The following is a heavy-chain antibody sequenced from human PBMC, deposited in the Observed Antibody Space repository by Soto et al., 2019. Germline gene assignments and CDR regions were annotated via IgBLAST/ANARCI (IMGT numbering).Heavy chain of an antibody. D-gene: IGHD2-2*01. CDR1: GYTFTGYA. Sequence: QVQLVQSGAQVKKPGASVKLSCKASGYTFTGYAIHWVRQAPGQRLEWMGWINGGNGDTKYSQKVQGRVNITRDTSANTAYMELTSLGSEDTAVYHCARGYCSSTSCQYYFDFWGQGTPVTVSS. CDR2: INGGNGDT. CDR3: ARGYCSSTSCQYYFDF. J-gene: IGHJ4*02. V-gene: IGHV1-3*01.